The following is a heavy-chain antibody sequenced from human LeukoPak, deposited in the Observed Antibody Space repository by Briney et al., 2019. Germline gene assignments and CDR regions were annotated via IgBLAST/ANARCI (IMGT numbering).Heavy chain of an antibody. V-gene: IGHV3-23*01. CDR2: ITSGVGIT. CDR3: AKGDYYDFDY. CDR1: GFTFSNYG. D-gene: IGHD3-10*01. J-gene: IGHJ4*02. Sequence: PGGSLRLSCAASGFTFSNYGMNWVRQAPGKGLEWVSIITSGVGITYYADSVKGRFTFSRDNSKNTLYLQMNSLRAKDTAVYYCAKGDYYDFDYWGQGTLVTVSS.